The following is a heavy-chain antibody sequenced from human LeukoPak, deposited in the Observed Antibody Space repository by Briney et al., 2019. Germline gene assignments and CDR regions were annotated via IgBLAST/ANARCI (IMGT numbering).Heavy chain of an antibody. CDR2: IYTSRST. V-gene: IGHV4-4*07. CDR3: ARDLVVYDAFDI. Sequence: SETLSLTCTVSGGSISSYYWSWIRQSAGKGLEWIGRIYTSRSTNYNPSLKSRVTMSVDTSKNQFSLKLSSVTAADTAVYYCARDLVVYDAFDIWGQGTMVTVSS. CDR1: GGSISSYY. J-gene: IGHJ3*02. D-gene: IGHD2-15*01.